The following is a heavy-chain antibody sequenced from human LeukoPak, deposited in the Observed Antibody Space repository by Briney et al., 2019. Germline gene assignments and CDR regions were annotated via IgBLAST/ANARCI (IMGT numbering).Heavy chain of an antibody. CDR3: VKGGNGYCTNGICSPRVVAAIDY. CDR2: ISGSGGST. CDR1: GFTFSSYA. J-gene: IGHJ4*02. D-gene: IGHD2-8*01. Sequence: GGSLRLSCAASGFTFSSYAMSWVRQAPGEGLEWVSGISGSGGSTHYADPVKGRFTISRDNSKNTLYLQMNSLRAEDTAVYYCVKGGNGYCTNGICSPRVVAAIDYWGQGTLVTVSS. V-gene: IGHV3-23*01.